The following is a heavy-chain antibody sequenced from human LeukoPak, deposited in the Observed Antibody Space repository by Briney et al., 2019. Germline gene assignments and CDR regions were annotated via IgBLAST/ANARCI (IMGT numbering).Heavy chain of an antibody. CDR2: IYHSGST. Sequence: PSETLSLTCTVPGYSISSGYYWGWIRQPPGKGLEWIGSIYHSGSTYYNPSLKSRVTISVDTSKNQFSLKLSSVTAADTAVYYCARVERVAAAGTWGQGTLVTVSS. D-gene: IGHD6-13*01. V-gene: IGHV4-38-2*02. CDR1: GYSISSGYY. CDR3: ARVERVAAAGT. J-gene: IGHJ4*02.